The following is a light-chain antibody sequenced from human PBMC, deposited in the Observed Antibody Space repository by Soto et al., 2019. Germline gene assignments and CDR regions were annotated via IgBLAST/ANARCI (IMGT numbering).Light chain of an antibody. Sequence: QTVVTQPASVSGSPGQSITISCTGTSSDVGYYNYVSWYQQHPGKAPKLMIYEVINRPSGVSNRFSGSKSGNTASLTISGLQAEDEADYYCSSYTISSTQVFGTGTKLTVL. V-gene: IGLV2-14*01. J-gene: IGLJ1*01. CDR2: EVI. CDR1: SSDVGYYNY. CDR3: SSYTISSTQV.